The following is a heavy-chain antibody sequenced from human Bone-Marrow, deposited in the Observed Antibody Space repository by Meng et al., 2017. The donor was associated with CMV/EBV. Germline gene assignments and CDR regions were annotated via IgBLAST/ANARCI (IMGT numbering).Heavy chain of an antibody. Sequence: GGSLRLSCVASGFTFNTYWMSWVRQAPGKGLEWVANIKQDGSEKYYVGSVKGRFTISRDNAKNSLYLQMNSLRAEDTAVYYCARDPRVKSYVVVPAASDYWGQGTRVTGSS. V-gene: IGHV3-7*01. CDR2: IKQDGSEK. CDR1: GFTFNTYW. CDR3: ARDPRVKSYVVVPAASDY. J-gene: IGHJ4*02. D-gene: IGHD2-2*01.